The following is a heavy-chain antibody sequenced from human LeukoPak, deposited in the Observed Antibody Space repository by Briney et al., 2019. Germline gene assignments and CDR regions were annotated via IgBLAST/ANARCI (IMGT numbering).Heavy chain of an antibody. V-gene: IGHV4-31*03. Sequence: SQTLSLTCTVSGGSISSGGYYWSWIRQHPGKGLEGIGYIYYSGSTYYNPSLKGRVTISVDTSKNQFSLKLSSVTAADTAVYYCARDLTEGKNDAFDIWGQGTMVTVSS. CDR2: IYYSGST. J-gene: IGHJ3*02. CDR3: ARDLTEGKNDAFDI. CDR1: GGSISSGGYY.